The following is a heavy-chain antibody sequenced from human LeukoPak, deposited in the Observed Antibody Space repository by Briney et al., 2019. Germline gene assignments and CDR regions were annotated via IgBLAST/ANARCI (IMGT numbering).Heavy chain of an antibody. D-gene: IGHD2-15*01. CDR3: TRAVNGGYCFDY. CDR1: GFTVSSNY. V-gene: IGHV3-66*01. CDR2: IYSGGST. Sequence: GGSLRLSCAASGFTVSSNYMSWVRQAPGKGRGWVSFIYSGGSTYYADSVKGRFTISRDNAKNTLYLQMYSLRADDTAVYYCTRAVNGGYCFDYWGQGTLVTVSS. J-gene: IGHJ4*02.